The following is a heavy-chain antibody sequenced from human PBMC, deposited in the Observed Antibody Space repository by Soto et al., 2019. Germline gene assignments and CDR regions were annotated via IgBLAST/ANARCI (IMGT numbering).Heavy chain of an antibody. D-gene: IGHD3-10*01. V-gene: IGHV3-30*18. CDR2: ISYDGSNK. J-gene: IGHJ6*02. Sequence: QAQLVESGGGVVQPGRSLRLSCEASGFSFSRYGMHWVRQAPGKGLEWVAVISYDGSNKYYADSVKDRSTISRDNSKNTLYLQMSSLRAEDTAVYWCAKSYRVRGVNSYYYGLDVWGQGTTVTVSS. CDR1: GFSFSRYG. CDR3: AKSYRVRGVNSYYYGLDV.